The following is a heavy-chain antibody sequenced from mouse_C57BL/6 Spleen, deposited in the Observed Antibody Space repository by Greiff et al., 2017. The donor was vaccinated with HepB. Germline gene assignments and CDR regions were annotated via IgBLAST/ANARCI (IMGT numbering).Heavy chain of an antibody. CDR3: ARRYYGYFDY. V-gene: IGHV5-17*01. Sequence: EVQLMESGGGLVKPGGSLKLSCAASGFTFSDYGMHWVRQAPEKGLEWVAYISSGSSTIYYADTVKGRFTISRDNAKNTLFLQMTSLRSEDPAMYYCARRYYGYFDYWGQGTTLTVSS. CDR1: GFTFSDYG. D-gene: IGHD1-1*01. J-gene: IGHJ2*01. CDR2: ISSGSSTI.